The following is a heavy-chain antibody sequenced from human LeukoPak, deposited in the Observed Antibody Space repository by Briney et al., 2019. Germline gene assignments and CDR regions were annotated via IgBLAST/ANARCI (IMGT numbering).Heavy chain of an antibody. CDR3: ARKSSSSRVDY. Sequence: PSETLSLTCAVYGGSFSGYYWSWIRQPPGKGLEWIGEINHSGSTNYNPSLKSRVTISVDTSKNQFSLKLSSVTAADTAVYYCARKSSSSRVDYWGQGTLVTVSS. D-gene: IGHD6-6*01. J-gene: IGHJ4*02. CDR2: INHSGST. V-gene: IGHV4-34*01. CDR1: GGSFSGYY.